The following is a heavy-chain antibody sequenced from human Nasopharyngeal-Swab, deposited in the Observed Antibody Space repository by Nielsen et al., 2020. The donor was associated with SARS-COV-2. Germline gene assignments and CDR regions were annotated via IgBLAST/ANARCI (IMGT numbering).Heavy chain of an antibody. J-gene: IGHJ5*02. CDR3: AGERGYCSNNGCFGLDP. Sequence: ASVKVSCKASGDTFSRFYMYWVRQAPGQGLEWMGRIYPRDGSTTYAQKFQGRVTMTRDTSTSNVYMELSSLRSEDTAVYFCAGERGYCSNNGCFGLDPWGQGTLVTVSS. D-gene: IGHD2-2*01. CDR2: IYPRDGST. V-gene: IGHV1-46*01. CDR1: GDTFSRFY.